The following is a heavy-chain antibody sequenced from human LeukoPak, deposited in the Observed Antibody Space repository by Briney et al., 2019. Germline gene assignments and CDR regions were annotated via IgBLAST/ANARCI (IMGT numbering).Heavy chain of an antibody. J-gene: IGHJ4*02. D-gene: IGHD1-26*01. V-gene: IGHV1-24*01. CDR3: ATGLDSGSYYGLFDY. CDR2: FDPEDGET. CDR1: GYTLTELS. Sequence: ASVKVSCKVSGYTLTELSMHWVRQAPGKGPEWMGGFDPEDGETIYAQKFQGRVTMTEDTSTDTAYMELSSLRSEDTAVFYCATGLDSGSYYGLFDYWGQGTLVTVSS.